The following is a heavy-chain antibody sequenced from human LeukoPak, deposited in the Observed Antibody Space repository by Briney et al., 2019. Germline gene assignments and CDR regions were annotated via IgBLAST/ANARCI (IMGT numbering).Heavy chain of an antibody. CDR2: MNPNSGNT. J-gene: IGHJ5*02. Sequence: ASVKVSCNASGYTFTGYDINWVRQDTGQGLEWMGWMNPNSGNTGYAQKFQGRVTMTRNTSISTAYMELSSLRSEDTAVYYCARGQVLWFGEFVNWFDPWGQGTLVTVSS. CDR1: GYTFTGYD. CDR3: ARGQVLWFGEFVNWFDP. V-gene: IGHV1-8*01. D-gene: IGHD3-10*01.